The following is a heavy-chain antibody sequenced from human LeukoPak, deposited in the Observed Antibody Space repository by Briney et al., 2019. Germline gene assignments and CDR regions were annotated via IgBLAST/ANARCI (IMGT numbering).Heavy chain of an antibody. CDR3: AKAYSILAPYFDY. V-gene: IGHV3-23*01. D-gene: IGHD4-11*01. Sequence: GGSLRLSCVAPGFSFSSYAMSWVRQAPGKGLEWVSVISGSGGSTYYADSVKGRFTISRDNSKNTLYLQMNSLRAEDTAVYYCAKAYSILAPYFDYWGQGTLVTVSS. CDR2: ISGSGGST. CDR1: GFSFSSYA. J-gene: IGHJ4*02.